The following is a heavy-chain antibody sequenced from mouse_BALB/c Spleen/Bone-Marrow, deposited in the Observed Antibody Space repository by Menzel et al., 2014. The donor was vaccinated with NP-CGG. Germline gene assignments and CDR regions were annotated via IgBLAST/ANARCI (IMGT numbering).Heavy chain of an antibody. J-gene: IGHJ2*01. V-gene: IGHV1-5*01. CDR1: GYTFSSYW. D-gene: IGHD3-1*01. CDR2: IYPGNSDT. CDR3: TTLARSDFDY. Sequence: VQLKESGTVLARPGAAVKMSCKASGYTFSSYWMHWVKQRPGQDLEWIGTIYPGNSDTTYNQKFKGKAKLTAVTSTSTAYMELSSLTNEDSAVYYCTTLARSDFDYWGQGTTLTVSS.